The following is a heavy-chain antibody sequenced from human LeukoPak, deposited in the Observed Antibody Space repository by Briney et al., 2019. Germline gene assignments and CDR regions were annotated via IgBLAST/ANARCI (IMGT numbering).Heavy chain of an antibody. J-gene: IGHJ6*02. CDR3: ARASMVNYYYYGMDV. V-gene: IGHV4-30-4*06. CDR1: Y. CDR2: IYYTGST. D-gene: IGHD3-10*01. Sequence: YWIGWVRQKPGKGLEWIGYIYYTGSTYYNPSLKSRITISVDTSKNQFSLKLSSVTAADTAVYYCARASMVNYYYYGMDVWGQGTTVTVSS.